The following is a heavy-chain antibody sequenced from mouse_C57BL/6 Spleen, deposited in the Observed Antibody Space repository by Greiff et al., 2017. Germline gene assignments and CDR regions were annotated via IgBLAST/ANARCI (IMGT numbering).Heavy chain of an antibody. CDR2: IYPGDGDT. J-gene: IGHJ2*01. V-gene: IGHV1-82*01. Sequence: QVQLQQSGPELVKPGASVKISCKASGYAFSSSWMNWVKQRPGKGLEWIGRIYPGDGDTNYNGKFKGKATLTADKSSSTAYMQLSSLTSEDSAVYFWARGGSYYGSSWYYLDYWGQGTTLTVSS. CDR1: GYAFSSSW. CDR3: ARGGSYYGSSWYYLDY. D-gene: IGHD1-1*01.